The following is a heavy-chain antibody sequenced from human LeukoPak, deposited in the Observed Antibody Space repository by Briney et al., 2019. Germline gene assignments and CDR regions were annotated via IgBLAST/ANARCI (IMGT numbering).Heavy chain of an antibody. D-gene: IGHD3-16*01. CDR1: GFTFSDYY. CDR2: IQKDGGSK. CDR3: AKEPGEGGSAFDY. J-gene: IGHJ4*02. Sequence: PGGSLRLSCAASGFTFSDYYMSWIRQAPGKGLEWVTFIQKDGGSKFYADSVKGRFTISRDNSKKTVYLQMSSLTIEDTAVYYCAKEPGEGGSAFDYWGQGTLVTVYS. V-gene: IGHV3-30*02.